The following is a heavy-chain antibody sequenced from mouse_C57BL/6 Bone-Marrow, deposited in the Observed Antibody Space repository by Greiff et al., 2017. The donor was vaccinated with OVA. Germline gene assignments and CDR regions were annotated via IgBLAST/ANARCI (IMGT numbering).Heavy chain of an antibody. D-gene: IGHD1-1*01. Sequence: VQLHQSGPELVKPGASVKISCKASGYTFTDYYMNWVKQSHGKSLEWIGDINPNNGGTSYNQKFKGKATLTVDKSSSTAYMELRSLTSEDSAVYYCARDYGSSYGAMDYWGQGTSVTVSS. CDR3: ARDYGSSYGAMDY. CDR1: GYTFTDYY. V-gene: IGHV1-26*01. CDR2: INPNNGGT. J-gene: IGHJ4*01.